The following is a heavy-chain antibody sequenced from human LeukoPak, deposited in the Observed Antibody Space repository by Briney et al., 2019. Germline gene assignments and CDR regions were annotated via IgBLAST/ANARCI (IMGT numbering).Heavy chain of an antibody. CDR3: ARGPPGRVYDSTKRGLFDP. CDR2: INPSGGST. V-gene: IGHV1-46*01. D-gene: IGHD3-22*01. J-gene: IGHJ5*02. CDR1: GYSFTTYY. Sequence: GASVKVSFKASGYSFTTYYIHWVRQAPGQGLEWMGIINPSGGSTNYAQKFQGRVAMTRDTSTSTVYMELSSLRLEDTAVFYCARGPPGRVYDSTKRGLFDPWGQGTLVTVSS.